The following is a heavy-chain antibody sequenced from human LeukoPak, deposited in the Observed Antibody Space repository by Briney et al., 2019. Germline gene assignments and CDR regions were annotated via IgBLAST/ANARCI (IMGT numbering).Heavy chain of an antibody. CDR3: ARGRQGYNYYDSSGYTSWFDP. V-gene: IGHV4-34*01. Sequence: SETLSLTCAVYGGPFSGYYWSWIRQPPGKGLEGMGEINHSGSTNYNPSLESRVTISVDTSKNQFSLKLSSVTAADMGVYYCARGRQGYNYYDSSGYTSWFDPWGQGTLVTVSS. D-gene: IGHD3-22*01. CDR2: INHSGST. J-gene: IGHJ5*02. CDR1: GGPFSGYY.